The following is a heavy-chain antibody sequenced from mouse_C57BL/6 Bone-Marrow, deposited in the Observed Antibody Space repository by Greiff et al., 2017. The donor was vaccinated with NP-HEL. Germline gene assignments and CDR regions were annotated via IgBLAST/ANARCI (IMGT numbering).Heavy chain of an antibody. Sequence: QVQLQQPGAELVRPGSSVKLSCKASGYTFTSYWMHWVKQRPIQGLEWIGNIDPSDSETHYNQKFKDKATLTVDKSSSTAYMQLSSLTSEDSAVYYCASGAYGYDGYYFDYWGQGTTLTVSS. V-gene: IGHV1-52*01. CDR2: IDPSDSET. CDR3: ASGAYGYDGYYFDY. J-gene: IGHJ2*01. CDR1: GYTFTSYW. D-gene: IGHD2-2*01.